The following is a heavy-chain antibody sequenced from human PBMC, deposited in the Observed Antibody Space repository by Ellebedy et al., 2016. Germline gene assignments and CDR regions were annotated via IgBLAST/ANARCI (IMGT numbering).Heavy chain of an antibody. D-gene: IGHD3-10*01. CDR3: AREGGGFGELLLDY. J-gene: IGHJ4*02. V-gene: IGHV4-59*01. CDR2: IYYSGST. Sequence: SETLSLTCTVSGGSISSYYWSWIRQPPGKGLEWIGNIYYSGSTNYNSSLKSRVTISVDTSKNQFSLKLSSVTAADPAVYYCAREGGGFGELLLDYWGQGTLVTVSS. CDR1: GGSISSYY.